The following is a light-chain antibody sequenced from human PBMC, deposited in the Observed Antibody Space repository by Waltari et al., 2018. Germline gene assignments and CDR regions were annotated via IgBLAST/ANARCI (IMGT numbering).Light chain of an antibody. CDR3: QSYDGSNHVI. Sequence: NFMLTYPHTVSESPGESVTISFTLTTRIIASNYGPWDQQRPGIAPSTVIYEANQRPSGVPDRFSGSIDSSSSSASLTISGLKTEDEADYYCQSYDGSNHVIFGGGTKLTVL. CDR2: EAN. V-gene: IGLV6-57*04. CDR1: TRIIASNY. J-gene: IGLJ2*01.